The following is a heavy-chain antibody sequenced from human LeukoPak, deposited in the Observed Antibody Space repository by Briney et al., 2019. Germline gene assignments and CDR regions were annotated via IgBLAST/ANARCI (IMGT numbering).Heavy chain of an antibody. Sequence: GGSLRLSCAASGFTVSSNYMSWVRQAPGKGLEWVSVIYSGGSTYYADSVKGRFTISRDNSKNMLYLQMNSLRAEDTAVYYCASPGGAARGGLDYWGQGTLVTVSS. V-gene: IGHV3-53*01. J-gene: IGHJ4*02. CDR3: ASPGGAARGGLDY. D-gene: IGHD6-6*01. CDR1: GFTVSSNY. CDR2: IYSGGST.